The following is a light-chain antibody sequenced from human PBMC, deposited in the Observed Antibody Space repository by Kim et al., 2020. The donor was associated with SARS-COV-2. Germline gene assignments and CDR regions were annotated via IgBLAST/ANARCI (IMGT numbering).Light chain of an antibody. CDR3: QQFAVSSPS. J-gene: IGKJ4*01. Sequence: PGERATLSCRASQSVSSSLAWYQQRPGQTPRLHIYGASTRATGIPDRFSGSGAGTDFILTISRLEPEDYAIYYCQQFAVSSPSFGGGTKVDI. CDR1: QSVSSS. CDR2: GAS. V-gene: IGKV3-20*01.